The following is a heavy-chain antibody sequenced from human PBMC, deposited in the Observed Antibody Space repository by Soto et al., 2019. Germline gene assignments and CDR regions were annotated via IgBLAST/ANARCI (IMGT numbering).Heavy chain of an antibody. CDR1: GFTFSSYA. D-gene: IGHD3-9*01. CDR2: ISYDGSNK. J-gene: IGHJ4*02. CDR3: ARGSGYFDWLFLPTFYF. Sequence: QVQLVESGGGVVQPGRSLRLSCAASGFTFSSYAMHWVRQAPGKGLEWVAVISYDGSNKYYADSVKGRFTISRDNSKNRLYLQMNSLRAEDTAVYYCARGSGYFDWLFLPTFYFWGQGTLVTVSS. V-gene: IGHV3-30-3*01.